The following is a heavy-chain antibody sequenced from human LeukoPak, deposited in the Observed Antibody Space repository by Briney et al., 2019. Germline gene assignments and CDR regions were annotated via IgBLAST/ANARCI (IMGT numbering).Heavy chain of an antibody. J-gene: IGHJ4*02. V-gene: IGHV3-23*01. D-gene: IGHD2/OR15-2a*01. CDR2: IIDSGYST. Sequence: GGSLRLSCLASGFTFVTNAMTGVPQPQGGGREWVSDIIDSGYSTNYADSVKGRFAISRDNSKNTLFLQMNSLRADDTAVYYCAKHRIFTREFDYWGQGTLVTVSS. CDR3: AKHRIFTREFDY. CDR1: GFTFVTNA.